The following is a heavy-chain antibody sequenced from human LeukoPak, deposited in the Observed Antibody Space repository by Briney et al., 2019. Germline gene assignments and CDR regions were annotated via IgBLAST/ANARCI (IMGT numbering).Heavy chain of an antibody. Sequence: SSETLSLTCTVSGGSISSYYWSWIRQPPGKGLEWIGYIYYSGSTNYNPSLKSRVTISVDTSKNQFSLKLSSVTAADTAVYYCARSSGWYRPDLDYWGQGTLVTVSS. CDR2: IYYSGST. J-gene: IGHJ4*02. V-gene: IGHV4-59*01. D-gene: IGHD6-19*01. CDR1: GGSISSYY. CDR3: ARSSGWYRPDLDY.